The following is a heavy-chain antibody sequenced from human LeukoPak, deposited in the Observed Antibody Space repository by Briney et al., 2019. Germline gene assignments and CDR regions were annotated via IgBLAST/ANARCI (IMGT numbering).Heavy chain of an antibody. CDR2: ISSSSSYV. CDR3: ARGSAEAFYCSGGSCYPHGWFDP. Sequence: GGSLRLSCAVSGFTFSSYSMNWVRQAPGKGLEWVSSISSSSSYVYYADSVKGRFTISRDNAKNSLYLQMNSLRAEDTAVYYCARGSAEAFYCSGGSCYPHGWFDPWGQGTLVTVSS. D-gene: IGHD2-15*01. CDR1: GFTFSSYS. V-gene: IGHV3-21*01. J-gene: IGHJ5*02.